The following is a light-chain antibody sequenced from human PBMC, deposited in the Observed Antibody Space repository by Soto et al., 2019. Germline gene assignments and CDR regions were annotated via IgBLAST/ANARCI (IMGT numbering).Light chain of an antibody. CDR2: EVS. CDR1: SSDIGDYTH. V-gene: IGLV2-14*01. Sequence: QSALTQPASVSGSPGQSITISCTGTSSDIGDYTHVSWYQQHPGKAPKLIIYEVSDRPSGVSNRFSGSKSGNTAYLTISGLQTEDEADYYCCSYPSISPSAVFGGGTKLTVL. J-gene: IGLJ2*01. CDR3: CSYPSISPSAV.